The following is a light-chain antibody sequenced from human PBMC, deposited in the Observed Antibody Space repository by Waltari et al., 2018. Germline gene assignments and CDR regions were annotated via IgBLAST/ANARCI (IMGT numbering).Light chain of an antibody. Sequence: DIQLTQSPSFLSASVGDRVTITGRASQGISSYLAWYQQKPGKAPNPLIYAASTLQSGVPSRFSGSRSGTEFTLTISSLQPEDFATYYCQQLNSYPYTFGQGTKLEIK. CDR2: AAS. J-gene: IGKJ2*01. CDR3: QQLNSYPYT. V-gene: IGKV1-9*01. CDR1: QGISSY.